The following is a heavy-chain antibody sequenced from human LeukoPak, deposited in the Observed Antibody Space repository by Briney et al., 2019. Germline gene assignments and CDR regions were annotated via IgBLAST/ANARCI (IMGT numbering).Heavy chain of an antibody. V-gene: IGHV4-59*08. CDR1: GGSISSYS. J-gene: IGHJ4*02. CDR2: IYYAGNT. CDR3: ARGEEHFDY. D-gene: IGHD1-1*01. Sequence: PSETLSLTCTVSGGSISSYSWSWIRQPPGMGLEWIAYIYYAGNTNYNPSLKSRVTISVDTSKNQFSLKLSSVTAADTAVYYCARGEEHFDYWGQGTLVTVSS.